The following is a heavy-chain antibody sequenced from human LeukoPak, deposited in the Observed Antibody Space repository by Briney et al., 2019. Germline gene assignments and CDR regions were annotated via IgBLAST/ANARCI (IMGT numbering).Heavy chain of an antibody. J-gene: IGHJ4*02. D-gene: IGHD3-10*01. CDR3: AKERSTIRGWFGEFDS. Sequence: GGSLRLSCAASGFTFSNYAMSWVRQAPGKGLQWVSGISGSATSTYYADSVKGRFTISRDNSKNTLYLQMNSLRAEDTAVYYCAKERSTIRGWFGEFDSWGQGTLVTVSS. V-gene: IGHV3-23*01. CDR2: ISGSATST. CDR1: GFTFSNYA.